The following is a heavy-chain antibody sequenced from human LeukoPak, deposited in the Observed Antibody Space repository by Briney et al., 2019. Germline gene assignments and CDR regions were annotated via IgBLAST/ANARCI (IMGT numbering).Heavy chain of an antibody. CDR2: IYISGAI. V-gene: IGHV4-61*02. CDR1: GGYINSGNYY. J-gene: IGHJ4*02. CDR3: ARDVPGFDY. D-gene: IGHD3-10*02. Sequence: SETLSLTCTVSGGYINSGNYYWNWIRQPAGKGLEWIGRIYISGAINYNPSLKSRVTISVDTSKNQFSLKLSSVTAADTAVYYCARDVPGFDYWGQGTLVTVSS.